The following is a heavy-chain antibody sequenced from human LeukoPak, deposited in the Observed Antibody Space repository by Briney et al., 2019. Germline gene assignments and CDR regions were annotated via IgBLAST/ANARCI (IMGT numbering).Heavy chain of an antibody. Sequence: GGSLRLSCAASGFTFSSYAMSWVRQAPGKGPEWVSGITGSGGRTYYADSVKGRFTISRDNSKNTLYLQMNSLRAEDTAVHYCARDGLGPAAILGMDVWGQGTTVTVSS. V-gene: IGHV3-23*01. J-gene: IGHJ6*02. D-gene: IGHD2-2*01. CDR3: ARDGLGPAAILGMDV. CDR1: GFTFSSYA. CDR2: ITGSGGRT.